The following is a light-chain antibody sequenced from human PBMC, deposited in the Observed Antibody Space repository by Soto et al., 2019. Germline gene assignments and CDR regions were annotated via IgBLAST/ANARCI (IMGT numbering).Light chain of an antibody. J-gene: IGKJ1*01. CDR1: QSVSSNY. CDR2: RAS. CDR3: QQYSSLPRT. V-gene: IGKV3-20*01. Sequence: PGERATLSCRASQSVSSNYLAWYQQKPGQTPKVLIYRASTRATGIPDRFTGSGSGTDFTLTITRLEPEDFGVYYCQQYSSLPRTFGQGTKVDIK.